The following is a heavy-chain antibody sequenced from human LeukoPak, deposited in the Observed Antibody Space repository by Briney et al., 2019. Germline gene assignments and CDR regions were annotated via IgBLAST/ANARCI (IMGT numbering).Heavy chain of an antibody. CDR3: ARGWRFLTWFDP. CDR2: INPTSGGT. D-gene: IGHD3-3*01. V-gene: IGHV1-2*02. J-gene: IGHJ5*02. CDR1: GYTFTGYY. Sequence: ASVKVSCKASGYTFTGYYMHWVRQAPGQGLEWMGWINPTSGGTNYAQKFQGRVTMTRDTSISTAYMELSRLRSDDMAVYYCARGWRFLTWFDPWGQGTLVTVSS.